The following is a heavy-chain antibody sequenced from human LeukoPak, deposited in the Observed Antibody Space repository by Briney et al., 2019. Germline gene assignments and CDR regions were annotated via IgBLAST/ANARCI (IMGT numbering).Heavy chain of an antibody. CDR2: IYPTDSDT. Sequence: GESLKISCQASGYRFTNYWIGWVRQMPGKGLEWMGIIYPTDSDTRYSPSFQGQVTISIDKSISTAYLQWRSLKASDTAMYYCARRQAAAVNWFDSWGQGTLVTVSS. V-gene: IGHV5-51*01. CDR1: GYRFTNYW. CDR3: ARRQAAAVNWFDS. J-gene: IGHJ5*01. D-gene: IGHD6-25*01.